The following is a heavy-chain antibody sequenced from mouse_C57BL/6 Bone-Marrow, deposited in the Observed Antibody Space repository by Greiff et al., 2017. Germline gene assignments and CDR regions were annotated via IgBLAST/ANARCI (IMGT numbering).Heavy chain of an antibody. J-gene: IGHJ3*01. Sequence: EVQGVESGGDLVKPGGSLKLSCAASGFTFSSYGMSWVRQTPDKRLEWVATISSGGSYTYYPDSVKGRFTIARDNAKNTLYLQMSSLKSEDTAMYYCARAAYWGQGTLVTVSA. CDR1: GFTFSSYG. CDR2: ISSGGSYT. CDR3: ARAAY. V-gene: IGHV5-6*01.